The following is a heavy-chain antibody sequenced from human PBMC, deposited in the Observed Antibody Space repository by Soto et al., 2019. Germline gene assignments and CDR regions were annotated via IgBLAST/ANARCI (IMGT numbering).Heavy chain of an antibody. J-gene: IGHJ6*02. Sequence: ASVKVSCKASGYTFTSYCISWVRQAPGQGLEWMGWISAYNGNTNYAQKLQGRVTMTTDTSTSTAYMELRSLRSDDTAVYYCARDISSLILRFLEWLPTAGIDYYYYGMDVWG. CDR1: GYTFTSYC. V-gene: IGHV1-18*01. D-gene: IGHD3-3*01. CDR3: ARDISSLILRFLEWLPTAGIDYYYYGMDV. CDR2: ISAYNGNT.